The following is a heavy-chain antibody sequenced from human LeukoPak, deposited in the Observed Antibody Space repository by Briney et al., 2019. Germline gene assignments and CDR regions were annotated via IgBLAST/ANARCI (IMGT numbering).Heavy chain of an antibody. Sequence: SETLSLTCTVSGYSIRNGYFWGWVRQSPGKGLEWIGSIHQSGSTSYNPSLKSRVTISVDMSKNQFSLKLSSVTAADTAVYYCARDAAGGLGRRSDYWGQGILVTVSS. CDR1: GYSIRNGYF. V-gene: IGHV4-38-2*02. D-gene: IGHD3-10*01. J-gene: IGHJ4*02. CDR2: IHQSGST. CDR3: ARDAAGGLGRRSDY.